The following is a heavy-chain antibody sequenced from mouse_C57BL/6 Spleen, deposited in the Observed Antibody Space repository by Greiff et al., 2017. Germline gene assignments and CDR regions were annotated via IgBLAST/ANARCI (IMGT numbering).Heavy chain of an antibody. CDR3: ARKGYDSIDY. CDR1: GYTFTSYW. Sequence: VQLQQPGAELVKPGASVKLSCKASGYTFTSYWMHWVKQRPGQGLEWIGRIHPNSGSTNYNEKFKRKATLTVDKYSSPAYMLLSSLASEDSAVYYSARKGYDSIDYWGQGTALTVSS. J-gene: IGHJ2*01. CDR2: IHPNSGST. D-gene: IGHD2-4*01. V-gene: IGHV1-64*01.